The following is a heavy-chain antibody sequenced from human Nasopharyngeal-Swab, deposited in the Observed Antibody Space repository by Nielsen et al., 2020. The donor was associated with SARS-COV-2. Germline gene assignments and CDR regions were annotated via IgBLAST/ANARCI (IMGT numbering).Heavy chain of an antibody. CDR3: ARDRPAAADSNYYYGMDV. CDR2: IYYSGST. CDR1: GGSISSYY. Sequence: SETLSLTCTVSGGSISSYYWSWIRQPPGKGLGWIGYIYYSGSTNYNPSLKSRVTISVDTSKNQFSLKLSSVTAADTAVYYCARDRPAAADSNYYYGMDVWGQGTTVTVSS. V-gene: IGHV4-59*01. D-gene: IGHD6-13*01. J-gene: IGHJ6*02.